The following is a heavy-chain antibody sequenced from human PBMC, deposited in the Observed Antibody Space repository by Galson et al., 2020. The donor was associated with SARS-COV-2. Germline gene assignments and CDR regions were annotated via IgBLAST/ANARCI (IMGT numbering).Heavy chain of an antibody. V-gene: IGHV4-4*02. CDR1: VGSISSFNW. CDR2: IYHSGAT. Sequence: ASETLSLTCAVSVGSISSFNWWSWVRQPPGKGLEWIGEIYHSGATNYNPSLKSRVTISVDKSKNQFSLKLSSMTAADTAVYYCARVQDYYDSNGPLGYWGQGTLVTVSS. D-gene: IGHD3-22*01. CDR3: ARVQDYYDSNGPLGY. J-gene: IGHJ4*02.